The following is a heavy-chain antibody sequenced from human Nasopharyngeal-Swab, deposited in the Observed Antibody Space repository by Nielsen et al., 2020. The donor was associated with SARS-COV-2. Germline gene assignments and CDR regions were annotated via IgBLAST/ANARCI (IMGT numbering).Heavy chain of an antibody. Sequence: GESLKISCAASGFTFSSYSMNWVRQAPGKGLEWVSYISSSSSTIYYADSVKGRFTISRDNAKNSLYLQMNSLRAEDTAVYYCARGVGAYDLDYYMDVWGKGTTVTVSS. J-gene: IGHJ6*03. V-gene: IGHV3-48*01. CDR1: GFTFSSYS. D-gene: IGHD5-12*01. CDR3: ARGVGAYDLDYYMDV. CDR2: ISSSSSTI.